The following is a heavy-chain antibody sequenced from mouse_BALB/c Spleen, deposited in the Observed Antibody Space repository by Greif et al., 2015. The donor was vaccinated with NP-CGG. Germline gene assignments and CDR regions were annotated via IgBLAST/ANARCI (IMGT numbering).Heavy chain of an antibody. D-gene: IGHD2-10*01. CDR2: INPSNGGT. Sequence: VQLQESGAELVKPGASVKLSCKASGYTFTSYYMYWVKQRPGQGLEWIGEINPSNGGTNFNEKFKSKATLTVDKSSSTAYMQLSSLTSEDSAVYYCTRSAYYGNPYFDYWGQGTTLTVSS. CDR3: TRSAYYGNPYFDY. CDR1: GYTFTSYY. J-gene: IGHJ2*01. V-gene: IGHV1S81*02.